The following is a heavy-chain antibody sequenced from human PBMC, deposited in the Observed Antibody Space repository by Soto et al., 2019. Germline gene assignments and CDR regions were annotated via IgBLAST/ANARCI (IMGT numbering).Heavy chain of an antibody. V-gene: IGHV1-46*01. D-gene: IGHD2-15*01. CDR1: GYAFTNYF. CDR2: INPSAGGT. Sequence: ASVKVSCKASGYAFTNYFMYWVRQAPGQGLEWMGIINPSAGGTTYAQKFQGRVTMTRDTSTSTVYMELSSLKSEDTAVYYCGRGTVWVAAKDLFDYWGQGTRVTVSS. J-gene: IGHJ4*02. CDR3: GRGTVWVAAKDLFDY.